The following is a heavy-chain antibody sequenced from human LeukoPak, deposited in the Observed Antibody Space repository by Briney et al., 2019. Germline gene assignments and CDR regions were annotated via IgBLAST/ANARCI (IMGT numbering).Heavy chain of an antibody. CDR1: GNSISNYA. V-gene: IGHV1-69*13. Sequence: ASVKVSCKASGNSISNYAVSWVRQAPGQGFEWMGGIIPIFGTADYAQKFQGRVTITADQSTSATYMALSSLKSEDTATYYCTTRACHAGGCSSSFYYYYGLHFWGQGTTVSVSS. D-gene: IGHD3-16*01. CDR3: TTRACHAGGCSSSFYYYYGLHF. CDR2: IIPIFGTA. J-gene: IGHJ6*02.